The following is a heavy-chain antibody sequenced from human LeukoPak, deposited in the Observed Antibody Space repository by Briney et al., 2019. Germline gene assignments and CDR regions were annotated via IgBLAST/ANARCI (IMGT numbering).Heavy chain of an antibody. CDR2: INSDGSIT. Sequence: GGSLRLSCAASGFTFSNYWMHWVRRAPGKGLVWVSRINSDGSITSYADPVRGRFTIPRDNHENTLYLQMNSLRADDSAVYYCARGPMVRTNLFDYWGQGTLVTVSS. CDR3: ARGPMVRTNLFDY. J-gene: IGHJ4*02. D-gene: IGHD3-10*01. CDR1: GFTFSNYW. V-gene: IGHV3-74*01.